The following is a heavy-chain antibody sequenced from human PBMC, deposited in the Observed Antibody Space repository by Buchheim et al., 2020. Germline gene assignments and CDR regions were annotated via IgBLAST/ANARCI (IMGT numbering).Heavy chain of an antibody. CDR1: GYTFTSHW. V-gene: IGHV1-46*03. CDR3: TRDTSNSFNLWWFDP. Sequence: QVQLVQSGAEVKKPGASVKVSCKASGYTFTSHWMHWVRRAPGQGLEWMGVISPNGDTKVYAQKFQGRITLTRDTSTSTDYMEMSSLRSEDTALYYCTRDTSNSFNLWWFDPWGQGTL. J-gene: IGHJ5*02. D-gene: IGHD4-11*01. CDR2: ISPNGDTK.